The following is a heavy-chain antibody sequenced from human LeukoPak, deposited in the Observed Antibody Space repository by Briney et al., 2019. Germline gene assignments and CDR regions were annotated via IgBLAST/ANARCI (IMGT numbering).Heavy chain of an antibody. CDR3: TTEILYYDSSGYYRGGDAFDI. CDR1: GFTFSNAW. CDR2: IKSKTDGGTT. Sequence: PGGSLRLSCAASGFTFSNAWMSWVRQAPGKGLKWVGRIKSKTDGGTTDYAAPVKGRFTISRDDSKNTLYLQMNSLKTEDTAVYYCTTEILYYDSSGYYRGGDAFDIWGQGTMVTVSS. D-gene: IGHD3-22*01. V-gene: IGHV3-15*01. J-gene: IGHJ3*02.